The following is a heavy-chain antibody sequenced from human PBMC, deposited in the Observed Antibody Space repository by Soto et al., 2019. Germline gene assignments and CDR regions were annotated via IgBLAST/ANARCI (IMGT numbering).Heavy chain of an antibody. V-gene: IGHV3-53*04. CDR1: GLTVTSYD. CDR2: IYSGGST. CDR3: ARILYSNTFYYYYMDV. D-gene: IGHD6-13*01. J-gene: IGHJ6*03. Sequence: GWSLSLSCAASGLTVTSYDMSWVRQAPMKGLEWVSIIYSGGSTYYADSVKGRFTISRHNSRNTLYLQMNSLRTEDTAVYYCARILYSNTFYYYYMDVWGKGTTVTVSS.